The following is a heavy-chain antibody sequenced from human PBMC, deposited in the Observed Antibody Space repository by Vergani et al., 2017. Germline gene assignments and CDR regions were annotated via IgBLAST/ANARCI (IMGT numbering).Heavy chain of an antibody. CDR3: ARVSYYDFWSGYYALANNWFDP. J-gene: IGHJ5*02. V-gene: IGHV1-8*01. CDR2: MNPNSGNT. CDR1: GYTFTSYD. Sequence: QVQLVQSGAEVKKPGASVKVSCKASGYTFTSYDINLVRQATGQGLEWMGWMNPNSGNTGYAQKFQGRVPMTRNTSISTAYMELSSLRSEDTAVYYCARVSYYDFWSGYYALANNWFDPWGQGTLVTVSS. D-gene: IGHD3-3*01.